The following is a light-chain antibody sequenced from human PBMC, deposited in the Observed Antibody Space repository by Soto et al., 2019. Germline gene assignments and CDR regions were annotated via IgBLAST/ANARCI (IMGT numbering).Light chain of an antibody. J-gene: IGKJ1*01. CDR3: QQYYRPWT. CDR1: QSVLYSSNNKNY. Sequence: DIVMTQSPDSLAVSLGERATINCKSSQSVLYSSNNKNYLAWYQQKPGQPPKLLIYWTPTRESGVPDRFSGSGSGPDFTLTISSLQADDVAVYYCQQYYRPWTFGQGTKVEIK. CDR2: WTP. V-gene: IGKV4-1*01.